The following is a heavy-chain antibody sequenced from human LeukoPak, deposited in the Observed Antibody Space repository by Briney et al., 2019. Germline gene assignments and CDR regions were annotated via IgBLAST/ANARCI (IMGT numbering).Heavy chain of an antibody. Sequence: GGSLRLSCAASGFTFDDYAMHWVRQAPGKGLEWVSLISWDGGSTYYADSVKGRFTISRDNAKNSLYLQMNSLRAEDTAVYYCARDEQPYCSSTSCYSDAFDIWGQGTMVTVSS. J-gene: IGHJ3*02. CDR1: GFTFDDYA. D-gene: IGHD2-2*01. V-gene: IGHV3-43D*04. CDR2: ISWDGGST. CDR3: ARDEQPYCSSTSCYSDAFDI.